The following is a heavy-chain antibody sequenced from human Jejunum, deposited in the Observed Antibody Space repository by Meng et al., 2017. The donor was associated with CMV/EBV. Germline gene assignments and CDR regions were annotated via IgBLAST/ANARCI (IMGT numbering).Heavy chain of an antibody. D-gene: IGHD3-16*01. V-gene: IGHV4-61*02. J-gene: IGHJ4*02. CDR3: MREAGGY. CDR2: IYSSGST. Sequence: QVQLPGSGPGLVKPSQTLSLTCIFSGGSISSGSYYGSWIRQPAGKGLEWIGHIYSSGSTNYNPSLKSRVTISLDTSKNQFSLKLSSVTAADTAVYYCMREAGGYWGQGTLVTVSS. CDR1: GGSISSGSYY.